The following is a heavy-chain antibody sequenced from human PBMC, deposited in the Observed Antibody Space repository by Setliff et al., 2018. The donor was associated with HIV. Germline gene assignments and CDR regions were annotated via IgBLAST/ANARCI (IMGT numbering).Heavy chain of an antibody. CDR1: GYTFTSYD. V-gene: IGHV1-8*02. D-gene: IGHD6-19*01. Sequence: GASVKVSCKASGYTFTSYDINWVRQATGQGLEWMGWMNPNSGNTGYAQKFQGRVTMTRNTSISTAYMELSSLRSEDTAVYCCARVQQWLVPDAFDIWGQGTMVTVSS. CDR2: MNPNSGNT. J-gene: IGHJ3*02. CDR3: ARVQQWLVPDAFDI.